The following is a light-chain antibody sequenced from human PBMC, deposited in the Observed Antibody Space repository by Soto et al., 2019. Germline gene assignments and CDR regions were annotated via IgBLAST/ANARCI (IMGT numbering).Light chain of an antibody. J-gene: IGLJ1*01. CDR1: SSDIGAYNY. Sequence: QSALTQPASVSGSPGQSITISCTGSSSDIGAYNYVSWFQQYPGKAPKLIISEVSNRPSGVSNRFSGSKSGTAASLTISGLQTEDEADYYCGTWDSSLSAYVFGTGTKVTVL. CDR3: GTWDSSLSAYV. CDR2: EVS. V-gene: IGLV2-14*01.